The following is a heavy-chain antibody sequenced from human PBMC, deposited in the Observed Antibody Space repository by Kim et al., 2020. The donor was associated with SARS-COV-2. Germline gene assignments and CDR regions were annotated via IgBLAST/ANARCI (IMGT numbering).Heavy chain of an antibody. Sequence: YYADSVKGRFTTSRDNSKNTLYLQMNSLRAEDTAVYYCAKSPVAGYYFDYWGRGTLVTVSS. CDR3: AKSPVAGYYFDY. J-gene: IGHJ4*02. V-gene: IGHV3-23*01. D-gene: IGHD6-19*01.